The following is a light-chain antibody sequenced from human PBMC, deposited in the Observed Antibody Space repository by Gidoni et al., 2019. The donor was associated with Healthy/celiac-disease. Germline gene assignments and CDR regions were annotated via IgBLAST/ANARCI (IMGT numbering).Light chain of an antibody. CDR2: DAS. CDR3: QQRSNWPART. J-gene: IGKJ1*01. CDR1: QSVSSY. Sequence: EIVFPHSPATLSLSPGEPATLSCRASQSVSSYLAWYQQKPGQAPRLLIYDASNRATGIPARFSGSGSGTDFTLTISSLEPEDFAVYYCQQRSNWPARTFGQGTKVEIK. V-gene: IGKV3-11*01.